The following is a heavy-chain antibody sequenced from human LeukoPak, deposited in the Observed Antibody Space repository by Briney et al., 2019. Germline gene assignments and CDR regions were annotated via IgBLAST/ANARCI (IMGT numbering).Heavy chain of an antibody. CDR1: EFTFSNYW. V-gene: IGHV3-7*03. CDR2: INEDGSEK. J-gene: IGHJ4*02. Sequence: GGSLRLSRAASEFTFSNYWMSWVRQAPGKGLEWVANINEDGSEKYYVDSVKGRFTISRDNAKNSLYLQMNSLRAEDTAVYYCARSADKGSVDYWGQGTLVNVSS. CDR3: ARSADKGSVDY. D-gene: IGHD2-15*01.